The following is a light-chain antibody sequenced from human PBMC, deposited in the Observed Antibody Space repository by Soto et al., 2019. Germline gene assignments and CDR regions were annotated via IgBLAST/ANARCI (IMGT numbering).Light chain of an antibody. CDR2: STS. CDR1: QSVSSSY. J-gene: IGKJ5*01. CDR3: QQRSSWIT. V-gene: IGKV3D-20*02. Sequence: EIVLTQSPCTLPLSPGERATLSCRASQSVSSSYLAWYQQKPGQAPRLLIYSTSNRATGVPARFSGSGSGTDFTLTISSLEPEDFAVYYCQQRSSWITFGQGTRLEIK.